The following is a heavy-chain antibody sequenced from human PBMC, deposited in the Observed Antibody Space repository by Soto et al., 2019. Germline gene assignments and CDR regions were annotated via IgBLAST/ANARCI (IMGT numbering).Heavy chain of an antibody. CDR2: ISHDGSNK. Sequence: QVQLVESGGGVVQPGRSLRLSCVASGFGFSNYGMHWARQAPGKGLEWVAMISHDGSNKYYADSVKGRFTISRDNSKNTLYLQMGSRRPEDTAVYYCAGGFYYYDYCGQGVLVTVSS. D-gene: IGHD3-16*01. CDR1: GFGFSNYG. J-gene: IGHJ4*02. CDR3: AGGFYYYDY. V-gene: IGHV3-30*03.